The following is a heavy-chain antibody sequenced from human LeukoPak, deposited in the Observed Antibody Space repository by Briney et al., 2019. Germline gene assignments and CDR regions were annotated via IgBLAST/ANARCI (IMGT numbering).Heavy chain of an antibody. Sequence: ASVEVSCKASGYTFTGYYMHWVRQAPGQGLEWMGWINPNSGGTNYAQKFQGRVTMTRDTSISTAYMELSRLRSDDTAVYYCARAKDGSGRGLYYFDYWGQGTLVTVSS. CDR3: ARAKDGSGRGLYYFDY. J-gene: IGHJ4*02. CDR1: GYTFTGYY. V-gene: IGHV1-2*02. CDR2: INPNSGGT. D-gene: IGHD3-10*01.